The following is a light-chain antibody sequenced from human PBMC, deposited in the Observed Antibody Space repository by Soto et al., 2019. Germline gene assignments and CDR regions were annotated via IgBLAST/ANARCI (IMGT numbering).Light chain of an antibody. CDR3: HQFGSSPLDT. CDR2: RAS. V-gene: IGKV3-20*01. J-gene: IGKJ3*01. Sequence: EIGLTQSPGTLSLSPGERATLSCRASQTISSSFLAWYQQKPGQAPRLLIYRASRRAPGIPDRFSGSGSWTDFALTISRLEPEDFAGYYCHQFGSSPLDTFGPGTKVDIK. CDR1: QTISSSF.